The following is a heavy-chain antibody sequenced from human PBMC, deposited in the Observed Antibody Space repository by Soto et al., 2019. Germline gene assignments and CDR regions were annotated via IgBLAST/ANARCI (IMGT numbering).Heavy chain of an antibody. V-gene: IGHV1-8*01. CDR2: MNPNSGNT. CDR1: GYTFTSYD. D-gene: IGHD6-6*01. J-gene: IGHJ6*02. Sequence: QVQLVQSGAEVKKPGASVKVSCKASGYTFTSYDINWVRQATGEGLEWMGWMNPNSGNTGYAQKFQGRVTMTRNTSISTAYMELSSLRSEDTAVYYCARARSIVAYYYYYGMDVWGQGTTVTVSS. CDR3: ARARSIVAYYYYYGMDV.